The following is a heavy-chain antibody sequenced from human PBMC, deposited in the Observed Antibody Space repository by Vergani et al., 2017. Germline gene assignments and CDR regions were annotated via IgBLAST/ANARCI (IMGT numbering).Heavy chain of an antibody. CDR3: ARDGGDTGIAARVGVGWFDP. CDR2: ISWNSGSI. V-gene: IGHV3-9*01. CDR1: GFTFDDYA. J-gene: IGHJ5*02. D-gene: IGHD6-6*01. Sequence: EVQLVESGGGLVQPGRSLRLSCAASGFTFDDYAMHWVRQAPGKGLEWVSGISWNSGSIGYADSVKGRFTISRDNAKNSLYLQMNSLRAEDTALYYCARDGGDTGIAARVGVGWFDPWGQGTLVTVSS.